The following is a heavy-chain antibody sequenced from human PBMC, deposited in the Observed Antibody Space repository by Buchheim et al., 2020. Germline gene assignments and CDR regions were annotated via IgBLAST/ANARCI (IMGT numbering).Heavy chain of an antibody. Sequence: EVQLVESGGGLVRPGGSLRLSCAASGFTFSSYYMAWVRQAPGKGLEWVANIRPDGGEIYYVNSVKGRFTISRDNAKNSLYLQMSSLGAEDTAVYYCAREGTVTPYNFDYWGQGIL. V-gene: IGHV3-7*01. CDR2: IRPDGGEI. J-gene: IGHJ4*02. D-gene: IGHD4-11*01. CDR3: AREGTVTPYNFDY. CDR1: GFTFSSYY.